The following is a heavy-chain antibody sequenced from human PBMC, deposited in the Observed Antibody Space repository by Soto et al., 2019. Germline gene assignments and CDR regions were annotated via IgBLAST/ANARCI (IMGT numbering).Heavy chain of an antibody. J-gene: IGHJ4*02. CDR2: IKQDGSEK. D-gene: IGHD6-13*01. Sequence: GGSLRLSCAASGFTFSSYWMSWVRQAPGKGLEWVANIKQDGSEKYYVDSVKGRFTISRDNAKNSLYLQMNSLRAEDTAVYYCATSFPGIAAAGFDYWGQGTLVTVSS. CDR1: GFTFSSYW. V-gene: IGHV3-7*01. CDR3: ATSFPGIAAAGFDY.